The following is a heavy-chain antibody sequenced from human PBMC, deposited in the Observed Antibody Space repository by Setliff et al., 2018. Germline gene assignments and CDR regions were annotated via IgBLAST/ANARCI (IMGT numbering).Heavy chain of an antibody. Sequence: PSETLSLTCTVSGGSISNTYYYWSWIRQPAGQGLEWIGQIYTCWSTNYNPSLKSRVTISVDTSKNQFSLKLSSVTAADTAVYYCAGSTVTQVDYWGQGTLVTVSS. CDR3: AGSTVTQVDY. J-gene: IGHJ4*02. D-gene: IGHD4-17*01. V-gene: IGHV4-61*09. CDR1: GGSISNTYYY. CDR2: IYTCWST.